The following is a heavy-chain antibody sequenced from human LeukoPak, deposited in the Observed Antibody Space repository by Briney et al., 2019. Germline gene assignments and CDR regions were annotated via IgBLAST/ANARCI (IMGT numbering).Heavy chain of an antibody. V-gene: IGHV3-21*01. CDR3: ARIVPRYCSSTSCYTYYYYGMDV. CDR1: GFTFSSYA. Sequence: GGSLRLSCAASGFTFSSYAMSWVRQAPGKGLEWVSSISSSSSYIYYADSVKGRFTISRDNAKNSLYLQMNSLRAEDTAVYYCARIVPRYCSSTSCYTYYYYGMDVWGQGTTVTVSS. CDR2: ISSSSSYI. D-gene: IGHD2-2*01. J-gene: IGHJ6*02.